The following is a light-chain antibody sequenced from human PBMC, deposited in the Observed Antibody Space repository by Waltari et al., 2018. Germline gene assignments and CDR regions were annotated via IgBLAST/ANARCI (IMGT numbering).Light chain of an antibody. CDR3: SSHTTSDSLV. J-gene: IGLJ1*01. Sequence: QSALPQPASLSGSPGQSFTISCPGTSSDVGAFHLVPWYQQHPGKVPQLMIYEVTNRPSGVSNRFSGSKSGNTASLTISGLQPEDEADYYCSSHTTSDSLVFGTGTEVTVL. CDR2: EVT. CDR1: SSDVGAFHL. V-gene: IGLV2-14*01.